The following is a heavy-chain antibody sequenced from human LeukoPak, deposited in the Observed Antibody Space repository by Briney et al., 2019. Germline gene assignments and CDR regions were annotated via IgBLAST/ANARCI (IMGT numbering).Heavy chain of an antibody. CDR1: GFTVSSNY. Sequence: GGSLRLSCAASGFTVSSNYMSWVRQAPGKGLEWGSVIYSGGSTYYADSVKGRFTISRDNSKNTLYLQMNSLRAEDTAVYYCAKDAQGEGGVTHVDYWGQGTLVTVSS. V-gene: IGHV3-66*01. D-gene: IGHD3-16*01. CDR2: IYSGGST. CDR3: AKDAQGEGGVTHVDY. J-gene: IGHJ4*02.